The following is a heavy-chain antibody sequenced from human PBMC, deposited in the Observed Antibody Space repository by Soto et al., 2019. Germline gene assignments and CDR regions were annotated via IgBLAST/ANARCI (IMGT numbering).Heavy chain of an antibody. CDR3: ARDGRAFSIFGETMDV. D-gene: IGHD3-3*01. V-gene: IGHV1-18*01. J-gene: IGHJ6*02. CDR1: GYTFTNYA. Sequence: VQLLQSGGEVRKPGASVKVSCKTSGYTFTNYAINWVRQAPGQGLQWMGWISAYSGDTKYAQRFQDRLTVTTDPSTTTAYMELRSLRSDDTTVYYCARDGRAFSIFGETMDVWGPGITVPVSS. CDR2: ISAYSGDT.